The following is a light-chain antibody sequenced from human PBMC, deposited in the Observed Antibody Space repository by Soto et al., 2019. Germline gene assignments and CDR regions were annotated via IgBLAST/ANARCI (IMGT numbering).Light chain of an antibody. CDR1: QSISYY. Sequence: DIQMTQSTSSLSASVGDRFAITCRAGQSISYYLNWYQQKPGRAPRLLIYTTSSLQSGVPSKFSGSASGTDFTLTISSLQPEDFATYYCQQSYSTPWTFGQGTRLEIK. V-gene: IGKV1-39*01. CDR2: TTS. CDR3: QQSYSTPWT. J-gene: IGKJ5*01.